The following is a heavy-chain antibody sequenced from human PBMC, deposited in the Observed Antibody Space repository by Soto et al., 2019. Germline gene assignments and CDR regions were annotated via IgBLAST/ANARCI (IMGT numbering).Heavy chain of an antibody. J-gene: IGHJ6*02. V-gene: IGHV1-24*01. D-gene: IGHD3-10*01. CDR1: GYTLTELS. CDR2: FDPEDGET. Sequence: ASVKVSCKVSGYTLTELSMHWVRQAPGKGLEWMGGFDPEDGETIYAQKFQGRVTMTEDTSTDTAYMELSSLRSEDTAVYCCATVNTMVRGVDRLYYYYGMDVWGQGTTVTVSS. CDR3: ATVNTMVRGVDRLYYYYGMDV.